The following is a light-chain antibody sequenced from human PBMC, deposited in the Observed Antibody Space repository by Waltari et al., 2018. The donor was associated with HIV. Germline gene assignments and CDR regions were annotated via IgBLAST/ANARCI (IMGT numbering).Light chain of an antibody. J-gene: IGLJ1*01. CDR2: DSG. CDR3: QVWDSTTDHYV. CDR1: NFRTKS. Sequence: SYVLTQPPSVSVAPGKTAKITCGGNNFRTKSEHWYQQKPGQARVLIIYDSGDRPSWIPERFFGSASGNTATLTISWVEAGDEADYYCQVWDSTTDHYVFGSGTKVTVL. V-gene: IGLV3-21*04.